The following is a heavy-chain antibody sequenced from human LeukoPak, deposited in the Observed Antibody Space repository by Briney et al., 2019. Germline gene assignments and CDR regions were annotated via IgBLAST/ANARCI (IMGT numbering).Heavy chain of an antibody. D-gene: IGHD7-27*01. J-gene: IGHJ3*02. CDR1: GFTFSNSW. Sequence: GGSLRLSCEASGFTFSNSWMTWIRQAPEKGLESVASIKPDGSEKYYVDSVKGRFTISRDNAKNSLYLQMNSLRAEDTALYYCARDPAWGAFDIWGQGTMATVSS. CDR3: ARDPAWGAFDI. V-gene: IGHV3-7*01. CDR2: IKPDGSEK.